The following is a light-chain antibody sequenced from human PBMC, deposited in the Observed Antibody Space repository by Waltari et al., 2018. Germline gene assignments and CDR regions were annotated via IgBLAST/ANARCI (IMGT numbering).Light chain of an antibody. CDR1: SSNIGTGYD. CDR3: QSYDSSVSGSV. V-gene: IGLV1-40*01. Sequence: QSVLTQPPSASGAPGQRVTISCTGSSSNIGTGYDVHWYQQLPGTAPNLLIYGNGNRPSGVPDRFSGSKSGISASLAITGLQAEDEADYYCQSYDSSVSGSVFGGGTKLTV. CDR2: GNG. J-gene: IGLJ2*01.